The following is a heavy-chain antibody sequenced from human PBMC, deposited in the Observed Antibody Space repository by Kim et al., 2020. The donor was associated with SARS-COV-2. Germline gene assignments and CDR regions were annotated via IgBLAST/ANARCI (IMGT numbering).Heavy chain of an antibody. J-gene: IGHJ4*02. D-gene: IGHD6-6*01. Sequence: SVTGQSTIPRDNAKNSLYLQMNGLRAEDTAVYYCARGRSAARQNSYYFDYWGQGTLVTVSS. CDR3: ARGRSAARQNSYYFDY. V-gene: IGHV3-11*06.